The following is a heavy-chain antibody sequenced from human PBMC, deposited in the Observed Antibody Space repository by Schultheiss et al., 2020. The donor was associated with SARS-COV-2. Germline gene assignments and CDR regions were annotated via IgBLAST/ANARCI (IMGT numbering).Heavy chain of an antibody. D-gene: IGHD4/OR15-4a*01. CDR1: GGSISSSSYY. J-gene: IGHJ5*02. CDR2: IYHSGST. V-gene: IGHV4-39*07. Sequence: SETLSLTCTVSGGSISSSSYYWGWIRQPPGKGLEWIGEIYHSGSTNYNPSLKSRVTISVDKSKNQFSLKLSSVTAADTAVYYCARGEGASNWFDPWGQGTLVTVSS. CDR3: ARGEGASNWFDP.